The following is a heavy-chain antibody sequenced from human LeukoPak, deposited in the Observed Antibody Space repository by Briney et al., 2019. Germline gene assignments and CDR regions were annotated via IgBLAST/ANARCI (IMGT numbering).Heavy chain of an antibody. CDR2: IYYSGST. J-gene: IGHJ4*02. CDR3: ARKGEYCTNGVCIRGYSYGAFDY. D-gene: IGHD2-8*01. V-gene: IGHV4-61*01. Sequence: SETLSLTCTVSGGSVSSGSYYWSWIRQPPGKGLEWIGYIYYSGSTNYNPSLKSRVTISVDTSKNQFSLKLSSVTAADTAVYYCARKGEYCTNGVCIRGYSYGAFDYWGQGTLVTVSS. CDR1: GGSVSSGSYY.